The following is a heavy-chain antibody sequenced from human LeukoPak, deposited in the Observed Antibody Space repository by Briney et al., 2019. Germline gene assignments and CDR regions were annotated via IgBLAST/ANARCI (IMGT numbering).Heavy chain of an antibody. CDR2: IYYRGGT. CDR3: ARQALQWLSRNQIDS. J-gene: IGHJ4*02. V-gene: IGHV4-59*08. D-gene: IGHD6-19*01. CDR1: GGSISSHY. Sequence: SETLSLTCTVSGGSISSHYWTWIRQPPGKGLEWIGYIYYRGGTNYNPSLQSRVTISVDTSKNPFSLKLSSVSAADGSVYYCARQALQWLSRNQIDSWGQGTLVTVSS.